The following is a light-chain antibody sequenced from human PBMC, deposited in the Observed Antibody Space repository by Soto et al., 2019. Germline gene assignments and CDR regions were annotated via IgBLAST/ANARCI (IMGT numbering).Light chain of an antibody. Sequence: EIVLTQSPATLCLSPWERSTLSCGASQSVSSYLAWYQQKPGQAPRLLIYDASNRATGIPARFSGSGSGTDFTLTISSLEPEDFAVYYCQQRSNWQGATFGGGTKVDIK. CDR1: QSVSSY. CDR2: DAS. CDR3: QQRSNWQGAT. V-gene: IGKV3-11*01. J-gene: IGKJ4*01.